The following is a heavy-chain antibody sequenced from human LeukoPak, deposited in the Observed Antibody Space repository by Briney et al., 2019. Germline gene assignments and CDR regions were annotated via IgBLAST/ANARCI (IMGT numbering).Heavy chain of an antibody. D-gene: IGHD1-26*01. CDR2: LSDSGSST. J-gene: IGHJ4*02. CDR1: GFTFSSYA. V-gene: IGHV3-23*01. CDR3: AKDFRSGTYYVAY. Sequence: PGGSLRLSCEASGFTFSSYAMSWVRQAPGKGLEWISGLSDSGSSTYYADSVKGRFTISRDNSKKTLNLQMNSLRAEDTAVYYCAKDFRSGTYYVAYWGQGTLVTVSS.